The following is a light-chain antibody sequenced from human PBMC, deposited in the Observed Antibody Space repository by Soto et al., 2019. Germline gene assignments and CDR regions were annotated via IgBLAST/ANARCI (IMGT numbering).Light chain of an antibody. J-gene: IGLJ1*01. CDR3: CSYGGRSTYV. V-gene: IGLV2-23*02. CDR1: SXDVGSYNL. CDR2: EVS. Sequence: QSALTQPASVSGSPGQSITISCTGTSXDVGSYNLVSWYQQHPGKAPKLMIYEVSKRPSGVSNRFSGSKSANTASLTISGLQADDEADYYCCSYGGRSTYVFGTGTKVTVL.